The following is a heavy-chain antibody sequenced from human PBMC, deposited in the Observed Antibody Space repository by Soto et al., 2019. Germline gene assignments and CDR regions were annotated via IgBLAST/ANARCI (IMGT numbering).Heavy chain of an antibody. J-gene: IGHJ5*02. CDR1: GGTFSSYA. D-gene: IGHD6-13*01. V-gene: IGHV1-69*06. CDR3: ASPAAAGITWFDP. CDR2: IIPIFGTA. Sequence: GASVKVSCKASGGTFSSYAISWVRQAPGQGLEWMGGIIPIFGTANYAQKFQGRVTITADKSTSTAYMELSSLRSEDTAVYYCASPAAAGITWFDPWGQGTLVTVSS.